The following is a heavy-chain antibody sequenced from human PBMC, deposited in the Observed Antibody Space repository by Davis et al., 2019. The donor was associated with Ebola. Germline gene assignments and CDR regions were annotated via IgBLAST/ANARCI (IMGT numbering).Heavy chain of an antibody. CDR1: GYTFTSYG. V-gene: IGHV1-69*04. J-gene: IGHJ3*02. CDR3: ARGMGATGDDAFDI. Sequence: SVKVSCKASGYTFTSYGISWVRQAPGQGLEWMGRIIPILGIANYAQKFQGRVTITADKSTSTAYMELSSLRSEDTAVYYCARGMGATGDDAFDIWGQGTMVTVSS. D-gene: IGHD1-26*01. CDR2: IIPILGIA.